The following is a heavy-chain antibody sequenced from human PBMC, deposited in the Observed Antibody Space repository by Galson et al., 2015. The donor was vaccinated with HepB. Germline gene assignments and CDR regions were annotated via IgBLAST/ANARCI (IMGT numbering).Heavy chain of an antibody. J-gene: IGHJ4*02. CDR1: GFSLSTRRMA. D-gene: IGHD3-22*01. Sequence: PALVKPTQTLTLTCSFSGFSLSTRRMAVGWIRQPPGKALEWLALIYWDDEKRYRPSLKRRVTLTKDTFENQVVLTMTDMDPVDTATYFCARYSSATGFYFDWWGQGTLVTVSS. CDR2: IYWDDEK. CDR3: ARYSSATGFYFDW. V-gene: IGHV2-5*02.